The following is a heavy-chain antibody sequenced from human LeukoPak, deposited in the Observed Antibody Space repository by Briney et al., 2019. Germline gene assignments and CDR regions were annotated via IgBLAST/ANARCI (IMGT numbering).Heavy chain of an antibody. Sequence: SETLSLTCTVSGGPISSSSAYWGWIRQPPGKGLEWIGSIYYSKHTYYNPSLKSRVTISADTSKNQFSLTLGSVSATDTAVYYCVSPRGFSYGYFDYWGQGTLVTVSS. V-gene: IGHV4-39*01. J-gene: IGHJ4*02. D-gene: IGHD5-18*01. CDR1: GGPISSSSAY. CDR2: IYYSKHT. CDR3: VSPRGFSYGYFDY.